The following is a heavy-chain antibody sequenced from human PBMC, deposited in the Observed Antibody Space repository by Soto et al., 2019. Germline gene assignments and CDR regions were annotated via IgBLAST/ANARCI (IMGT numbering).Heavy chain of an antibody. CDR3: AKDIRSSTSWKNYYYYGMDV. J-gene: IGHJ6*02. CDR1: GFTFDDYA. CDR2: ISWDGGST. Sequence: GGSLRLSCAASGFTFDDYAMHWVRQAPGKGLEWVSLISWDGGSTYYADSVKGRFTISRDNSKNSLYLQMNSLRAEDTALYYCAKDIRSSTSWKNYYYYGMDVWGQGTTVTVSS. D-gene: IGHD2-2*01. V-gene: IGHV3-43D*04.